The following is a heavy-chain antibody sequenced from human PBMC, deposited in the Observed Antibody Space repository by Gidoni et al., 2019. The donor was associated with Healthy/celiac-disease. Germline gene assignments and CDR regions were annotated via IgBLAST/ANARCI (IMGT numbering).Heavy chain of an antibody. CDR3: ARAETTVVTLYYFDY. D-gene: IGHD4-17*01. CDR2: ISSSSSYI. J-gene: IGHJ4*02. V-gene: IGHV3-21*01. Sequence: EVQLVESGGGLVTPGGSLRLSCAASGFTFSSYSMNWVRQASGKGLEWVSSISSSSSYIYYADSVKGRFTISRDNAKNSLYLQMNSLRAEDTAVYYCARAETTVVTLYYFDYWGQGTLVTVSS. CDR1: GFTFSSYS.